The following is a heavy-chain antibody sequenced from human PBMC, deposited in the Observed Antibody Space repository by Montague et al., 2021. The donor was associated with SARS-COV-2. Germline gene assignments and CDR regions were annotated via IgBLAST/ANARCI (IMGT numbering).Heavy chain of an antibody. D-gene: IGHD6-6*01. CDR1: GGSISSGSYY. Sequence: TLSLTCTVSGGSISSGSYYWSWIRQPAGKGLEWIGRIYTSGSTNYNPSLKSRVTISVDTSKNQFSLKLSSVTAADTAVYYCVRERRIAARQWFYYYYYMDVWGKGTTVTVSS. V-gene: IGHV4-61*02. J-gene: IGHJ6*03. CDR2: IYTSGST. CDR3: VRERRIAARQWFYYYYYMDV.